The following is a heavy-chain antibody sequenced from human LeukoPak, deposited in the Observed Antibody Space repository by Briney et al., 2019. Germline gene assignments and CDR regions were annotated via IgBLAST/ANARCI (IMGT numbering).Heavy chain of an antibody. CDR1: GGSFSGYY. D-gene: IGHD3-10*01. V-gene: IGHV4-34*01. J-gene: IGHJ6*03. Sequence: SETLSLTCAVYGGSFSGYYWSWIRQPPGKGLEWIGEINHSGSTNYNPSLKSRVTISVDTSKNQFSLKLSSVTAADTAVYYCATYGSGSYDYYYYMDVWGKGTTVTVS. CDR3: ATYGSGSYDYYYYMDV. CDR2: INHSGST.